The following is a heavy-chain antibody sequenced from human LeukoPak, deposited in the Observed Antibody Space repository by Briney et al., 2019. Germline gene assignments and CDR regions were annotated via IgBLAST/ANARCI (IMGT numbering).Heavy chain of an antibody. Sequence: GGSLRLPCAASGFTFSSYAMSWVRQAPGKGLAWVSAISGSGGSTYYADSVKGRFTISRDNSKNTLYLQMNSLRAEDTAVYYCAKAESYYDSSGYYSFDYWGQGTLVTVSS. V-gene: IGHV3-23*01. D-gene: IGHD3-22*01. CDR2: ISGSGGST. CDR3: AKAESYYDSSGYYSFDY. CDR1: GFTFSSYA. J-gene: IGHJ4*02.